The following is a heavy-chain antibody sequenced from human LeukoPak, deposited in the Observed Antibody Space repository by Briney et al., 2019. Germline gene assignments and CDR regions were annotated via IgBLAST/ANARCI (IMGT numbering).Heavy chain of an antibody. Sequence: SETLSLTCTVSGGSISSGSYYWSWIRQPAGRGLEWIGPIYTSGSTNYNPSLKSRVTISVDTSKNQFSLKLSSVTAADTAVYYCARDSRYYDILTGYYKYWFDPWGQGTLVTVSS. D-gene: IGHD3-9*01. CDR3: ARDSRYYDILTGYYKYWFDP. CDR1: GGSISSGSYY. CDR2: IYTSGST. V-gene: IGHV4-61*02. J-gene: IGHJ5*02.